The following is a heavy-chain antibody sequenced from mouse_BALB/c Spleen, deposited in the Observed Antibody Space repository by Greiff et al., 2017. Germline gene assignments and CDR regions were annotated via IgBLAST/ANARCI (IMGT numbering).Heavy chain of an antibody. V-gene: IGHV14-1*02. CDR1: GFNIKDYY. CDR2: IDPENGNT. J-gene: IGHJ1*01. D-gene: IGHD2-2*01. Sequence: VHVKQSGAELVRPGALVKLSCKASGFNIKDYYMHWVKQRPEQGLEWIGWIDPENGNTIYDPKFQGKASITADTSSNTAYLQLSSLTSEDTAVYYCARRGYDGYWYFDVWGAGTTVTVSS. CDR3: ARRGYDGYWYFDV.